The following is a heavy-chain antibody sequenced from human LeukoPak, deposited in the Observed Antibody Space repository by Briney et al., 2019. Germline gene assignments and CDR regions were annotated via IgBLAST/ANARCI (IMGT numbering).Heavy chain of an antibody. D-gene: IGHD6-13*01. CDR1: GFTFSSYS. CDR2: ISSSSSYI. Sequence: GGSLRLSCAASGFTFSSYSMNWVRQAPGKGLEWVSSISSSSSYIYYADSVKGRFTISRDNAKNSLYLQMNSLRAEDTAVYYCARGAAGRSYYYYYYMDVWGKGTTVTVSS. J-gene: IGHJ6*03. V-gene: IGHV3-21*01. CDR3: ARGAAGRSYYYYYYMDV.